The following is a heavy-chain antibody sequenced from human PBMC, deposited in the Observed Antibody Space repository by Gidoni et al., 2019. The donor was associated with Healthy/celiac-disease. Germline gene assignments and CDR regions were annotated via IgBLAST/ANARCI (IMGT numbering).Heavy chain of an antibody. CDR1: GGSISSGSYY. J-gene: IGHJ5*02. CDR2: IYTSGST. Sequence: QVQLQESGPGLVKPSQTLSLTCTVDGGSISSGSYYWSWIRQPAGKGLEWIGRIYTSGSTNYNPSLKSRVTISVDTSKNQFSLKLSSVTAADTAVYYCARDRRKGAALNWFDPWGQGTLVTVSS. V-gene: IGHV4-61*02. D-gene: IGHD6-13*01. CDR3: ARDRRKGAALNWFDP.